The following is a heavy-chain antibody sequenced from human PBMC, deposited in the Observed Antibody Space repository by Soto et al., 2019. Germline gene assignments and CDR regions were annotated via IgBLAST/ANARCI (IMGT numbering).Heavy chain of an antibody. Sequence: ELQLVESGGGLVKPGGSLRLSCVASGFTFSNAWMSWARQAPGKGLEWVGRIKSKGNGGTTDYAAPAKGRFTISRDDSKDTVYLQMNSLKAEDTAVYYCVTAVHLLNSYYDGMDVWGQGTTVTVSS. J-gene: IGHJ6*02. CDR2: IKSKGNGGTT. D-gene: IGHD2-21*01. CDR1: GFTFSNAW. CDR3: VTAVHLLNSYYDGMDV. V-gene: IGHV3-15*01.